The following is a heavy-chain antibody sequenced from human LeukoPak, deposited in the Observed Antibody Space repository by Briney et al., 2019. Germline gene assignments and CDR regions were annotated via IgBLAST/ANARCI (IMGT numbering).Heavy chain of an antibody. CDR2: ISTSGDTM. CDR3: ARDSV. V-gene: IGHV3-48*01. J-gene: IGHJ4*02. CDR1: GLTFTTYS. Sequence: PGGSLRLSCAASGLTFTTYSMNWVRQAPGKGLEWISYISTSGDTMYYADSVKGRFTISRDNAKNSLYLQMSSLGADDTAVYYCARDSVRGQGTLVTVSS.